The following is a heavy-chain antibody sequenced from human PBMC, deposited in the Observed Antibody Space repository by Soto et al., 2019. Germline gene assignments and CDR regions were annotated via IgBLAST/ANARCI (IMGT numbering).Heavy chain of an antibody. CDR3: AREPSSGVGYYFDY. V-gene: IGHV1-46*01. Sequence: ASVKVSCKASGYTFTSYFMHGVRQAPGQGLEWMGIMNPSDGSTSYAQKFQGRVTMTRDTSTSTVYMDLSSLRSEDTAVYYCAREPSSGVGYYFDYWGQGTLVTVSS. CDR2: MNPSDGST. D-gene: IGHD3-10*01. J-gene: IGHJ4*02. CDR1: GYTFTSYF.